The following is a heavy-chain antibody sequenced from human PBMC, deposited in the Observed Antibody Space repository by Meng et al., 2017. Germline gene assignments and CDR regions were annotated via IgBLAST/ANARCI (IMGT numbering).Heavy chain of an antibody. D-gene: IGHD4-11*01. V-gene: IGHV1-69*01. CDR1: GGTSSSYA. J-gene: IGHJ4*02. Sequence: QVQLVQSRAEVKKPGSSVKVSCKASGGTSSSYAISWVRQAPGQGLEWMGGIIPIFGTANYAQKFQGRVTITADESTSTAYMELSSLRSEDTAVYYCARDDYSNYLPFDYWGQGTLVTVSS. CDR2: IIPIFGTA. CDR3: ARDDYSNYLPFDY.